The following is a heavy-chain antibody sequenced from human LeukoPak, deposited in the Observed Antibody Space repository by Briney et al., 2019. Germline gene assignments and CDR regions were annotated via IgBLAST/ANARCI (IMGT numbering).Heavy chain of an antibody. D-gene: IGHD6-19*01. CDR3: ARGYSGWERTFDY. CDR2: IYYSGST. V-gene: IGHV4-39*07. CDR1: GGSISSSSYY. Sequence: PSETLSLTCTVSGGSISSSSYYWGWIRQPPGKGLEWIGSIYYSGSTYYNPSLKSRVTISVDTSKNQFSLKLSSVTAADTAVYYCARGYSGWERTFDYWGQGTLVTVSS. J-gene: IGHJ4*02.